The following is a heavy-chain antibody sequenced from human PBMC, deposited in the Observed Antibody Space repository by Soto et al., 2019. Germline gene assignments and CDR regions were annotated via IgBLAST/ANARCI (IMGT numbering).Heavy chain of an antibody. Sequence: GGSLRLSCAASGFTFSSYAMSWVRQAPGKGLEWVSAISGSGGSTHYADSVKGRFTISRDNSKNTLYLQMNSLRAEDTAVYYCAKDYESDYYDSSGYSLPDYWGQGTLVTVSS. V-gene: IGHV3-23*01. CDR2: ISGSGGST. CDR1: GFTFSSYA. D-gene: IGHD3-22*01. CDR3: AKDYESDYYDSSGYSLPDY. J-gene: IGHJ4*02.